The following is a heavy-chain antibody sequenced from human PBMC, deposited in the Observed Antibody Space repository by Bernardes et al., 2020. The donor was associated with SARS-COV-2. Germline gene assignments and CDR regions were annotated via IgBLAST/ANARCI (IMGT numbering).Heavy chain of an antibody. V-gene: IGHV1-2*02. Sequence: ASVKVSCMGSGYTFSDYYIHWLRQAPGQGLEWMGWISPKSGVTNHAQKFQGRVTMTRDTSISTDYMELSGLRSDDTAVYYFARSFYYDRGGDSLFDYWGPGTLVTVS. CDR2: ISPKSGVT. D-gene: IGHD2-21*01. CDR1: GYTFSDYY. CDR3: ARSFYYDRGGDSLFDY. J-gene: IGHJ4*02.